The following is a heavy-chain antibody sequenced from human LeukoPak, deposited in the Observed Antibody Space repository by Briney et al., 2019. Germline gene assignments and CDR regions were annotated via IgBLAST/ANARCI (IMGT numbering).Heavy chain of an antibody. Sequence: ASVKVSFKASGYTFSSYAVSWVRQAPGQGLEWLGWISANNGDTKYAQTVQGRITMTTDTSTSTAYMELRSLRSDDTAVYYCARDHNAERRARRLFDYWGQGTLVTVSS. CDR1: GYTFSSYA. CDR2: ISANNGDT. J-gene: IGHJ4*02. CDR3: ARDHNAERRARRLFDY. V-gene: IGHV1-18*01. D-gene: IGHD6-25*01.